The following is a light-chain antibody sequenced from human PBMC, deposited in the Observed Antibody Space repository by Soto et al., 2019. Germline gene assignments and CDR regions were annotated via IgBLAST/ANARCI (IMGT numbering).Light chain of an antibody. Sequence: DIQMTQSPSTLSASVGDRVTITCRASQSISSWLAWYQQKPGKAPKLLIYKVSSLESGGPSRFSGSGSGTEFTLTISSLQPDDFASHYCQQYNSYSRNTFGQGTKLEIK. CDR1: QSISSW. J-gene: IGKJ2*01. V-gene: IGKV1-5*03. CDR2: KVS. CDR3: QQYNSYSRNT.